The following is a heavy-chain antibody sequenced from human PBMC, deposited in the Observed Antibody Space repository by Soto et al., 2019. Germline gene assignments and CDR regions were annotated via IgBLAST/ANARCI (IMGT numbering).Heavy chain of an antibody. V-gene: IGHV3-30-3*01. Sequence: QVQLVESGGGVVQPVGSLRLSCAASGFTFNIYAMHWVRQAPGKGLEWVAVISYDGSNKYYGDSVKGRFTISRDNSKNTLYLQMNSLTAEDTAVYYCARDYLQENPRGLVGWGQGTLVTVSS. J-gene: IGHJ4*02. D-gene: IGHD2-21*01. CDR2: ISYDGSNK. CDR1: GFTFNIYA. CDR3: ARDYLQENPRGLVG.